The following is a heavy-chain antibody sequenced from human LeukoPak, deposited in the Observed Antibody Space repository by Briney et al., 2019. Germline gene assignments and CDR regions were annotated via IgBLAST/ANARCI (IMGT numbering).Heavy chain of an antibody. V-gene: IGHV3-7*01. Sequence: GGSLRLSCAASGFTFSNYWMTWVRQAPGKGLEWVANMKPDGSEEYYVDSVRGRFTVSRDNARNSLYLQMDSLRAEDTAVYYCAREGGGGGYYSDSYGHPHFDCWGPGTLVTVSS. CDR3: AREGGGGGYYSDSYGHPHFDC. CDR1: GFTFSNYW. D-gene: IGHD3-22*01. CDR2: MKPDGSEE. J-gene: IGHJ4*02.